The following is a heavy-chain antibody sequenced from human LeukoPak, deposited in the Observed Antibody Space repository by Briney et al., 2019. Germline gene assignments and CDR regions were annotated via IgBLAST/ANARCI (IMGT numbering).Heavy chain of an antibody. V-gene: IGHV3-7*01. Sequence: GGSLRLSCAASGFTFSNYWMTWVRQAPGKGLEWVANMKPDGSEEYYVDSVRGRFTVSRDNARNSLYLQMDSLRAEDTAVYYCAREGGGGGYYSDSYGHPHFDCWGPGTLVTVSS. CDR3: AREGGGGGYYSDSYGHPHFDC. CDR1: GFTFSNYW. D-gene: IGHD3-22*01. CDR2: MKPDGSEE. J-gene: IGHJ4*02.